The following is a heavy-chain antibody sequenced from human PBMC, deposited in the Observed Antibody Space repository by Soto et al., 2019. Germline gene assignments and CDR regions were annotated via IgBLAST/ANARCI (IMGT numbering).Heavy chain of an antibody. Sequence: AAVKVSCKASGDTRTDFSMHWVRQAPGQRPEWMGWLSVGNGDTKYSQKFQGRVTITRDTSARTAYMELSNLRSEDTAVYYCATSEGDCGGGSCYNYFYYYGMDVWGQGTTVTVSS. D-gene: IGHD2-15*01. CDR2: LSVGNGDT. CDR1: GDTRTDFS. CDR3: ATSEGDCGGGSCYNYFYYYGMDV. V-gene: IGHV1-3*01. J-gene: IGHJ6*02.